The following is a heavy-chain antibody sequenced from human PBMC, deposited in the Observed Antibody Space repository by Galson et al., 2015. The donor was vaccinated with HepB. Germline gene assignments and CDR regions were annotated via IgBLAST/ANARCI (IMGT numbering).Heavy chain of an antibody. V-gene: IGHV4-39*01. CDR2: IFYSGNT. CDR3: ARHFMGVDTAMVIDY. Sequence: ATLSLTCTVSDGSISSSRYYWGWIRQPPGEGLEWIGHIFYSGNTYYTPSLRGRVTISLDTSRNHFSLKLTSVTAADTAFYYCARHFMGVDTAMVIDYWGQGTLVTVSS. J-gene: IGHJ4*02. D-gene: IGHD5-18*01. CDR1: DGSISSSRYY.